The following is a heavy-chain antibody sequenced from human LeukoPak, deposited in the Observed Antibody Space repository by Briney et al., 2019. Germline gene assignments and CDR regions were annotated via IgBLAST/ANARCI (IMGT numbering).Heavy chain of an antibody. J-gene: IGHJ4*02. CDR2: IYYSGST. CDR1: GGSVSSGYYY. V-gene: IGHV4-39*07. CDR3: ASSNDSSGYYPSQIDY. D-gene: IGHD3-22*01. Sequence: SETLSLTCTVSGGSVSSGYYYWSWIRQPPGKGLEWIGSIYYSGSTYYNPSLKSRVTISVDTSKNQFSLKLSSVTAADTAVYYCASSNDSSGYYPSQIDYWGQGTLVTVSS.